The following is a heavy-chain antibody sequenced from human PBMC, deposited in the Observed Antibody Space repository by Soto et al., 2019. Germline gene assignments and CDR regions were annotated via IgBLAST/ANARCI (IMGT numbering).Heavy chain of an antibody. Sequence: EVQLVESGGGLVKPGGSLRLSCAASGFTFSSYSMNWVRQAPGKGLGWVSSISSSSSYIYYADSVKGRFTISRDNAKNSLDLQMNSLRAEDTAVYYCARDVRIAAASGENWFDPWGQGTLVTVSS. CDR3: ARDVRIAAASGENWFDP. CDR2: ISSSSSYI. J-gene: IGHJ5*02. D-gene: IGHD6-13*01. CDR1: GFTFSSYS. V-gene: IGHV3-21*01.